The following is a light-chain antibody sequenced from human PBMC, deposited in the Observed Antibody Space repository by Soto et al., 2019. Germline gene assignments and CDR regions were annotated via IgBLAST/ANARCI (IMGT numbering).Light chain of an antibody. CDR2: GAS. CDR3: QHFNSYPWT. CDR1: HSISGW. J-gene: IGKJ1*01. V-gene: IGKV1-5*01. Sequence: DIQMTQSPSTLSASVGDRVIITCRASHSISGWLAWYQQKPGKAPKLLIYGASTLETGVPSRFSGSGSGTEFTLTISSLQPDDVATYYCQHFNSYPWTFGQGTKVEIK.